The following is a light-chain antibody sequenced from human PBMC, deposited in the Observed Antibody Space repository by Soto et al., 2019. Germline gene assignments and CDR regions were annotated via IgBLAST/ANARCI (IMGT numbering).Light chain of an antibody. CDR1: QNIGNF. Sequence: DIQMTQSPSSLSASIGDRVTITCQTSQNIGNFLNWYQQKPGKAPDLLIYDASNLETGVPSRFSGSGSVTDVAFTISSLQPEVIATYYCQQYNNLHRTFGGGTKVDIK. CDR3: QQYNNLHRT. V-gene: IGKV1-33*01. J-gene: IGKJ4*01. CDR2: DAS.